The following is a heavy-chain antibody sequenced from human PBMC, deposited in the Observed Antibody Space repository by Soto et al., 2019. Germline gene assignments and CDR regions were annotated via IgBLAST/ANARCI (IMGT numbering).Heavy chain of an antibody. D-gene: IGHD2-15*01. Sequence: GGSLRLSCAASGFTFSSYGMHWVRQAPGKGLEWVAVISYDGSNKYYADSVKGRFTISRDNSKNTLYLQMNSLRAEDTAVYYCAKDVGSVISYFDYWGQGTLVTVSS. V-gene: IGHV3-30*18. CDR1: GFTFSSYG. J-gene: IGHJ4*02. CDR2: ISYDGSNK. CDR3: AKDVGSVISYFDY.